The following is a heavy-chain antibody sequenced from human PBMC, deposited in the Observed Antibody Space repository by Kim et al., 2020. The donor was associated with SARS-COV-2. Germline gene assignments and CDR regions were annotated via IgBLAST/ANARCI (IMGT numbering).Heavy chain of an antibody. Sequence: SETLSLTCAVYGGSFSGYYWSWIRQPPGKGLEWIGEINHSGSTNYNPSLKSRVTISVDTSKNQFSLKLSSVTAADTAVYYCARGPINIYGSGSSLGAFDIWGQGTMVTVSS. CDR1: GGSFSGYY. D-gene: IGHD3-10*01. CDR2: INHSGST. V-gene: IGHV4-34*01. J-gene: IGHJ3*02. CDR3: ARGPINIYGSGSSLGAFDI.